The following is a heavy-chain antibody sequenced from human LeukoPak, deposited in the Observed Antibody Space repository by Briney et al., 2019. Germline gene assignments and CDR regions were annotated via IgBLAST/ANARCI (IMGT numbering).Heavy chain of an antibody. CDR2: ISYHGSNK. D-gene: IGHD3-3*01. V-gene: IGHV3-30*16. Sequence: GGTLRLSCAASGFTLRRYAMHWVRQPRGKGLEWVAVISYHGSNKYYADSVKGRFTISRDNSKNTLYLQMNSLRAEDTAVYYCARETYYDFWSGYYTGWDVWGKGTTVTVSS. CDR3: ARETYYDFWSGYYTGWDV. CDR1: GFTLRRYA. J-gene: IGHJ6*04.